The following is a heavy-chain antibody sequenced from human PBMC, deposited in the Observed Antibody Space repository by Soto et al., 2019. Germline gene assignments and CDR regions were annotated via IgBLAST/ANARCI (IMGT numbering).Heavy chain of an antibody. D-gene: IGHD1-1*01. V-gene: IGHV4-30-2*01. Sequence: SETLSLTCAVSGGSISSGGYSWSCIRQPSGKGLEWIGYIYQSGSTYYYPSRKSRVTISVDRSKNQFSLKLSSVTAADTAVYCGARDTATGFFDYWGQGTLVTVSS. J-gene: IGHJ4*02. CDR1: GGSISSGGYS. CDR2: IYQSGST. CDR3: ARDTATGFFDY.